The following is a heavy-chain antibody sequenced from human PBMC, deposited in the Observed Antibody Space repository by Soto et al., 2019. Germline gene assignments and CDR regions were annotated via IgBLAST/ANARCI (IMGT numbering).Heavy chain of an antibody. CDR1: GGSISSSNW. D-gene: IGHD2-15*01. V-gene: IGHV4-4*02. CDR3: ARDRCSGGSCYSGREWRYFDY. CDR2: IYHSGST. Sequence: QVQLQESGPGLVKPSGTLSLTCAVSGGSISSSNWPSWVRQPPGKGLEWIGEIYHSGSTIYNPSLKSRVTISVHKSKNRFSLNLSSVTAADTAVYYCARDRCSGGSCYSGREWRYFDYWGQGTLVTVSS. J-gene: IGHJ4*02.